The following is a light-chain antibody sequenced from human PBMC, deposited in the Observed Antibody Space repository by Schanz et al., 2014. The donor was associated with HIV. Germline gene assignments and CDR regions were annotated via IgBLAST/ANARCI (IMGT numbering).Light chain of an antibody. Sequence: QSVLTQPASVSGSPGQSITISCSGTSTDFVSWYRQRPGTAPKLMIYDVTNRPSGVSNRFSGSKSGNTASLTISGLQAEDEADYYCSSYSGHNNLGIFGGGTKLTVL. V-gene: IGLV2-14*03. CDR3: SSYSGHNNLGI. J-gene: IGLJ2*01. CDR2: DVT. CDR1: STDFV.